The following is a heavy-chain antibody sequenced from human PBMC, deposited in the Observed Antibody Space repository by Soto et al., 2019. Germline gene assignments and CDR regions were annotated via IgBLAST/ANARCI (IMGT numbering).Heavy chain of an antibody. CDR1: GGSFSGYY. CDR3: ARGWGYWDY. V-gene: IGHV4-34*01. Sequence: PSETLSLTCAVYGGSFSGYYWSWIRQPPGKGLEWIGEINHSGSTNYNPSLKSRVTISVDTSKNHFSLKLSSVTAADTAVYYCARGWGYWDYWGQGTLVTVSS. CDR2: INHSGST. D-gene: IGHD3-16*01. J-gene: IGHJ4*02.